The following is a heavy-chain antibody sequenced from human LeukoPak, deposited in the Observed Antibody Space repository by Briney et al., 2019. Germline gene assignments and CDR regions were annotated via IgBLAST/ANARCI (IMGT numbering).Heavy chain of an antibody. CDR3: ARGGPAAGRFDY. Sequence: LAGGSLRLSCVASGFTFSSHGMNWVRQAPGKGLEWVSGIIPSGHTTYYADSVRGRFTISRDNSKNTLYLQMNSLRAEDTAVYYCARGGPAAGRFDYWGQGTLVTVSS. CDR1: GFTFSSHG. V-gene: IGHV3-23*01. D-gene: IGHD6-13*01. J-gene: IGHJ4*02. CDR2: IIPSGHTT.